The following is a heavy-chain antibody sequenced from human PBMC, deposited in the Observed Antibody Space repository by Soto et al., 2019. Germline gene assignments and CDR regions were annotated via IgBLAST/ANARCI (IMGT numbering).Heavy chain of an antibody. CDR2: FSGTGGYT. CDR1: GFTLSIYA. Sequence: SLRLSGAAAGFTLSIYAMSWVSQAPGKGLEGVSTFSGTGGYTYYADSVKGGITISRDDAKNTLFLHMNRLRAADTGVYYWARGPSSFIFYGSFDPRGQGTLVTVSS. CDR3: ARGPSSFIFYGSFDP. D-gene: IGHD2-2*01. J-gene: IGHJ5*02. V-gene: IGHV3-23*01.